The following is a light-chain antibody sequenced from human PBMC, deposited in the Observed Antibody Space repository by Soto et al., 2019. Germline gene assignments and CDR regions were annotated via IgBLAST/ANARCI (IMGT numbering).Light chain of an antibody. Sequence: QSALTQPPSVSGAPGQRVTISCAGSSFNIGAGYDVHWYQQLPGAAPKLLIYDNTNRPSGVPDRFSGSKSGASASLAITGLQAEDGADYYCQSYDTSMSGDVFGTGTKGTVL. CDR1: SFNIGAGYD. V-gene: IGLV1-40*03. CDR2: DNT. CDR3: QSYDTSMSGDV. J-gene: IGLJ1*01.